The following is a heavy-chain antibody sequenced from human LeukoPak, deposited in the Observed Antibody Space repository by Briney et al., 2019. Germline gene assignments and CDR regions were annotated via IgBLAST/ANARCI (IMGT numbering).Heavy chain of an antibody. CDR3: ARVYWNSPNDY. CDR2: INEDGSTT. V-gene: IGHV3-74*01. Sequence: GGSLRLSCAASGFTFSSNWMHWVRQAPGKGLVWVSRINEDGSTTNYADSVKGRFTISRDNSKNTLYLQMNSLRAEDTAVYYCARVYWNSPNDYWGQGTLVTVSS. CDR1: GFTFSSNW. D-gene: IGHD1-7*01. J-gene: IGHJ4*02.